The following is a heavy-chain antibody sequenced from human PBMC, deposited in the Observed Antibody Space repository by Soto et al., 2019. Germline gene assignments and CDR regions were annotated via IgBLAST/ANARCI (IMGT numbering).Heavy chain of an antibody. CDR2: ISSDGNKK. V-gene: IGHV3-30*03. CDR3: VRVKYYGPGKSNLFDP. D-gene: IGHD3-10*01. J-gene: IGHJ5*02. Sequence: KLVESGGGVVQPGRSLRLSCEASGFTFSAYGMHWVRQAPGKGLEWVAFISSDGNKKYAESVKGRFTISRDNPNNILYLLMDSLRSEDTAVYFCVRVKYYGPGKSNLFDPWGQGTLVTVSS. CDR1: GFTFSAYG.